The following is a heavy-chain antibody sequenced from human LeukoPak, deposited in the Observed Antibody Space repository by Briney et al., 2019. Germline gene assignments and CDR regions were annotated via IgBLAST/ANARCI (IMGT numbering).Heavy chain of an antibody. J-gene: IGHJ2*01. V-gene: IGHV3-43*02. Sequence: GGSLRLSCAASGFTFDDCDMHWVRQTPKKGLEWVSLISGNGDSTFYADSVRGRFTIFRDNSKNSLFLQMNSLRTDDTALYYCVKEDSSGYYDDFDLWGRGTLVTVSS. D-gene: IGHD3-22*01. CDR1: GFTFDDCD. CDR3: VKEDSSGYYDDFDL. CDR2: ISGNGDST.